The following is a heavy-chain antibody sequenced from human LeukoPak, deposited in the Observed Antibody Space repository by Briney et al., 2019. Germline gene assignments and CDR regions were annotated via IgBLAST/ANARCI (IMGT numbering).Heavy chain of an antibody. CDR3: ARSPEWLVPYYFDY. D-gene: IGHD6-19*01. V-gene: IGHV1-2*02. CDR1: GYTYTGYY. J-gene: IGHJ4*02. CDR2: INPNSGGT. Sequence: SVTVSRKASGYTYTGYYMHWVRQARGQGLEWMGWINPNSGGTNYAQQFQGRVTVTRDTSISTAYMELSRLRSDDTAVYYCARSPEWLVPYYFDYWGQGTLVTVSS.